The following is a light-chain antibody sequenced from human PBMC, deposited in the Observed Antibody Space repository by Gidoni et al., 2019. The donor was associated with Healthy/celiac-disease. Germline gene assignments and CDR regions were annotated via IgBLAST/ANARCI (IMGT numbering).Light chain of an antibody. CDR3: QQYGSSPTWT. V-gene: IGKV3-20*01. J-gene: IGKJ1*01. CDR2: GAS. Sequence: EIVLTQPPGTLSLSPGERATLPCRASQSVSSSYLAWYQQKPGQAPRPLIYGASSRATGIPDRFSGSGSGTDFTLTISRLEPEDFAVYYCQQYGSSPTWTFGQGTKVEIK. CDR1: QSVSSSY.